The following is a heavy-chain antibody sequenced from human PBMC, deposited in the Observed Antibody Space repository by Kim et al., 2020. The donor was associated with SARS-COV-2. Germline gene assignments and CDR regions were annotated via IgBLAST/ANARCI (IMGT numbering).Heavy chain of an antibody. CDR3: AKETGGYSYGYAFDY. J-gene: IGHJ4*02. Sequence: GSLRLSCAASGFTFSSYGMHWVRQAPGKGLEWVAVISYDGSNKYYADSVKGRFTISRDNSKNTLYLQMNSLRAEDTAVYYCAKETGGYSYGYAFDYWGQGTLVTVSS. CDR1: GFTFSSYG. D-gene: IGHD5-18*01. V-gene: IGHV3-30*18. CDR2: ISYDGSNK.